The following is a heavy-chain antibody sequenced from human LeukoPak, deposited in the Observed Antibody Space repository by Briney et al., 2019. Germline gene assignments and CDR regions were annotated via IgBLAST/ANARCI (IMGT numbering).Heavy chain of an antibody. V-gene: IGHV4-4*07. J-gene: IGHJ5*02. CDR1: GGSINSYY. CDR3: ASYYYGSGSSNWFDP. D-gene: IGHD3-10*01. CDR2: VYTSGST. Sequence: SETLSLTCTVSGGSINSYYWSWIRQPAGKGLEWIGRVYTSGSTNYNPSLKSRVTISVDTSKNQFSLKLSSVTAADTAVYYCASYYYGSGSSNWFDPWGQGTLVTVSS.